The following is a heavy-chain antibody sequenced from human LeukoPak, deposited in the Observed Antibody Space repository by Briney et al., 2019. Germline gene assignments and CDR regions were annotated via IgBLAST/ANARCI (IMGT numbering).Heavy chain of an antibody. Sequence: GGSLRLSCAASGFTFSSYWMHWVRQAPGKGLVWVSRISSDGDTTNYADSVKGRFTISRDNAKNTLYLQMNSLRAEDTAVYYCARVLYSWHDVVDYWGQGTLVTVS. D-gene: IGHD1-20*01. V-gene: IGHV3-74*01. CDR1: GFTFSSYW. J-gene: IGHJ4*02. CDR2: ISSDGDTT. CDR3: ARVLYSWHDVVDY.